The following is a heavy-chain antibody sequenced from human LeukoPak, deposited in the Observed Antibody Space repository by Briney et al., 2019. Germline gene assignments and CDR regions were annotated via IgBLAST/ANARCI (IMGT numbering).Heavy chain of an antibody. V-gene: IGHV3-21*01. CDR3: ARGGKTGRAVYYYYKDV. D-gene: IGHD4-23*01. Sequence: NPGGSPRLSCAASGFTFRSYTIHWVRQAPGKGLEWVSSISAVGTYIYYADSVKGRFTISRDNVEKSAYLELSGLTGQDTAIYYCARGGKTGRAVYYYYKDVWGKGTTVTVSS. J-gene: IGHJ6*03. CDR1: GFTFRSYT. CDR2: ISAVGTYI.